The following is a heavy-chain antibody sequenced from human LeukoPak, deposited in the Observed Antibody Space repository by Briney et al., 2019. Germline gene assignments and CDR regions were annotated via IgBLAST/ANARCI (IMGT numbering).Heavy chain of an antibody. J-gene: IGHJ6*02. CDR1: GFTVSSTC. D-gene: IGHD3-16*01. V-gene: IGHV3-7*03. CDR2: IKQDGSEK. CDR3: ARGLRYYYYYGMDV. Sequence: GGSLRLSCAASGFTVSSTCMGWVRQAPGKGLEWVANIKQDGSEKYYVDSVKGRFTISRDNAKNSLYLQMNSLRAEDTAVYYCARGLRYYYYYGMDVWGQGTTVTVSS.